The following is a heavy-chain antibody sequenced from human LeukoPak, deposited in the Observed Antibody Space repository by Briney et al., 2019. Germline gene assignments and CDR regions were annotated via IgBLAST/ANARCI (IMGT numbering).Heavy chain of an antibody. CDR3: AGADFEYRTVDY. D-gene: IGHD2-2*01. Sequence: SETLSLTCTVAGGSISSHYWSWIRQPPGKGLEWIGYIYYSGSTNYNPSLKSRVTISVDTSKNQFSLKLSSVTAADTAVYYCAGADFEYRTVDYWGQGTLVTVSS. J-gene: IGHJ4*02. CDR2: IYYSGST. V-gene: IGHV4-59*11. CDR1: GGSISSHY.